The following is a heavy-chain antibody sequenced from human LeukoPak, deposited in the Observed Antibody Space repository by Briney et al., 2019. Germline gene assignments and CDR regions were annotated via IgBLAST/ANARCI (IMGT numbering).Heavy chain of an antibody. CDR1: GFTFSSYE. CDR2: ISSSGSTI. Sequence: GGSLRLSCAASGFTFSSYEMNWVRQAPGKGLEWVSYISSSGSTIYYADSVKGRFTIPRDNAKNSLYLQMNSLGAEDTAVYYCARDVGAFDYWGQGTLVTVSS. V-gene: IGHV3-48*03. CDR3: ARDVGAFDY. J-gene: IGHJ4*02. D-gene: IGHD3-16*01.